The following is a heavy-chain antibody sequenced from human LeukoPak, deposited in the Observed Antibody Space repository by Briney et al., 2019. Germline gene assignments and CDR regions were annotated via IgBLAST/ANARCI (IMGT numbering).Heavy chain of an antibody. J-gene: IGHJ5*02. Sequence: GASVKVSCKASGYTFTSYGISWVRQAPGQGLEWMGWISAYNGNTNYAQKLQGRVTMTRDMSTSTVYMELSGLRFEDTAVYYCARGRGSNLENNWFDPWGQGTLVTVSS. V-gene: IGHV1-18*01. CDR2: ISAYNGNT. CDR3: ARGRGSNLENNWFDP. D-gene: IGHD6-13*01. CDR1: GYTFTSYG.